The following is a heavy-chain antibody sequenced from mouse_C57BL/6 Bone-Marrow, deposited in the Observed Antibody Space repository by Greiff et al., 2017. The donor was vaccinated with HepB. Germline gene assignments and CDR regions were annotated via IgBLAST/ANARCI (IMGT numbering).Heavy chain of an antibody. CDR3: ARDGYYGSSSAWFAY. CDR2: INPNNGGT. D-gene: IGHD1-1*01. J-gene: IGHJ3*01. Sequence: VQLQQSGPELVKPGASVKMSCKASGYTFTDYNMHWVKRSHGKSLEWIGYINPNNGGTSYNQKFKGKATLTVNKSSSTAYMELISLTSAASAVYYCARDGYYGSSSAWFAYWGQGTLVTVSA. V-gene: IGHV1-22*01. CDR1: GYTFTDYN.